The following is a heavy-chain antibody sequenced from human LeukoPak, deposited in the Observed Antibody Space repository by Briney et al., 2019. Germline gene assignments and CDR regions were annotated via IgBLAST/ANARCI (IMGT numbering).Heavy chain of an antibody. CDR3: ARVGGYCSGGTCYLLRFDY. D-gene: IGHD2-15*01. Sequence: PGGSLRLSCAASGFTFSSYWMSWVRQAPGKGLEWVANIKQDGSEKYYVDSVKGRFTISRDNAQNSLYLQMNSLRAEDTAVYYCARVGGYCSGGTCYLLRFDYWGQGTLVTVSS. CDR2: IKQDGSEK. CDR1: GFTFSSYW. V-gene: IGHV3-7*01. J-gene: IGHJ4*02.